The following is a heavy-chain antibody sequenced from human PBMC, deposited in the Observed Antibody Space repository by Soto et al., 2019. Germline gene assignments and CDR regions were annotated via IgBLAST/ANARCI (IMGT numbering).Heavy chain of an antibody. V-gene: IGHV4-59*01. D-gene: IGHD4-17*01. CDR3: ARDSSYGPFDY. Sequence: SETLSLTCTFSGGSISSYYWSWIRQPPGKGLEWIGYIYYSGSTNYNPSLKSRVTIPVDTSKNQFSLKLSSVTAADTAVYYCARDSSYGPFDYWGQGTLVTVSS. CDR1: GGSISSYY. CDR2: IYYSGST. J-gene: IGHJ4*02.